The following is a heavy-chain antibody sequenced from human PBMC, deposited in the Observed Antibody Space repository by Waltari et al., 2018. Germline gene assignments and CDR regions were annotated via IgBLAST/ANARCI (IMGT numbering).Heavy chain of an antibody. V-gene: IGHV1-8*01. CDR2: MNPSSGNT. D-gene: IGHD3-10*01. CDR3: ARAITMVRGAHGGY. CDR1: GYTFTSYD. Sequence: QVQLVQSGAEVKKPGASVKVSCKASGYTFTSYDINWVRQATGQGLEWMGWMNPSSGNTGYAQKFQGRVTMTRNTSISTAYMELSSLRSEDTAVYYCARAITMVRGAHGGYWGQGTLVTVSS. J-gene: IGHJ4*02.